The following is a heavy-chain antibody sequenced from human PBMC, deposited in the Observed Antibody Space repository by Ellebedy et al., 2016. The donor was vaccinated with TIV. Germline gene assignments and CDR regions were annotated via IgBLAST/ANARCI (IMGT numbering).Heavy chain of an antibody. V-gene: IGHV3-21*01. CDR1: GFSFRSYT. J-gene: IGHJ4*02. Sequence: GESLKISXAASGFSFRSYTMHWVRQVPGKGLEWVSAITPDSVTYYAGAVKGRFTISRDNAENSLSLQMHSLRAEDTALYYCASDPGGGGWGQGTLITVSS. CDR2: ITPDSVT. D-gene: IGHD1-1*01. CDR3: ASDPGGGG.